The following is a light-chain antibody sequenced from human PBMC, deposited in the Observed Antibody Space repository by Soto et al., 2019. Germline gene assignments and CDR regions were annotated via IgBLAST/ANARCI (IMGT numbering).Light chain of an antibody. CDR2: RSN. CDR1: SSNIGGNA. V-gene: IGLV1-44*01. CDR3: AAWDDSLNVV. J-gene: IGLJ3*02. Sequence: QAVVTQPPSASGTPGQRVTISCSGGSSNIGGNAVNWYQQLPGTAPKLLIYRSNQRPSGVPDRFSGSKSGTSASLAISGLQSEDEADYYCAAWDDSLNVVFGGGTQLTVL.